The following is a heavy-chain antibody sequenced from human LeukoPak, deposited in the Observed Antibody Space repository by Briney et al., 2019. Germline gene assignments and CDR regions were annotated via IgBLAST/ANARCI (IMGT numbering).Heavy chain of an antibody. J-gene: IGHJ4*02. Sequence: GGSLRLSCAASGFTFSSYGMPWVRQAPGKGLEWVAVLWYDGSNKYYADSVKGRFTISRDNSKNTLSLQMNSLRADDTAVYYCARTFLSGDGKKVGYFDDWGQGTLVTVSS. D-gene: IGHD5-24*01. V-gene: IGHV3-33*01. CDR1: GFTFSSYG. CDR3: ARTFLSGDGKKVGYFDD. CDR2: LWYDGSNK.